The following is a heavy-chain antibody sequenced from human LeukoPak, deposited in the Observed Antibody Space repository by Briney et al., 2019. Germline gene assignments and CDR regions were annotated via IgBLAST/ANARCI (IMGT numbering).Heavy chain of an antibody. D-gene: IGHD3-22*01. CDR2: IKQDGREK. CDR1: GFSFSSYW. CDR3: AKDLDYYDSSGYYSMSDAFDI. Sequence: GGSLRLSCAASGFSFSSYWMSWVRQAPGKGLEWVANIKQDGREKYYVDSVKGRFTISRDNAKNSLYLQMNSLRAEDTAVYYCAKDLDYYDSSGYYSMSDAFDIWGQGTMVTVSS. V-gene: IGHV3-7*01. J-gene: IGHJ3*02.